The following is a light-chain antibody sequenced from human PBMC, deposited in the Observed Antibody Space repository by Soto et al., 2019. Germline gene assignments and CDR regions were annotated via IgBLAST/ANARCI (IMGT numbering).Light chain of an antibody. Sequence: DIQMTQSPSSLSASVGDRVTFTCRASQGIIRRLAWFQQKPGEAPKALIYDASNLQSGVPSKFGGSGSGTDFTLTIDSLQPEDLATYYCLQYYNYPWTFGQGTKVEIK. V-gene: IGKV1-16*02. CDR3: LQYYNYPWT. J-gene: IGKJ1*01. CDR1: QGIIRR. CDR2: DAS.